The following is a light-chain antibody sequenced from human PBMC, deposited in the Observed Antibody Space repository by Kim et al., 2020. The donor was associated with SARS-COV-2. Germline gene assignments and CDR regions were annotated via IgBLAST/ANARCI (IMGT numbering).Light chain of an antibody. J-gene: IGLJ2*01. CDR1: KLGDKY. CDR2: QDT. CDR3: QAWDNKTII. V-gene: IGLV3-1*01. Sequence: SYELTQPPSVSVSPGQTASITCSGDKLGDKYACWYQQKPGQSPVVVIYQDTKRPSGIPERFSGSNSGNTATLTISGTQAMDEADYYCQAWDNKTIIFGGGTQLTVL.